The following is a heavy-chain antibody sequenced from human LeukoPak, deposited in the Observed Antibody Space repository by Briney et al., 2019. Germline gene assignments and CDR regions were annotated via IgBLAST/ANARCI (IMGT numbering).Heavy chain of an antibody. J-gene: IGHJ4*02. Sequence: SETLSLTCTVSGGSISSNSNYWAWIRQPPGRGLEWIGSISYGGSTYYSPSLESRVTISVDTSKNQFSLNLSSVTAADTVVYYCARQALWFFDHWGQGTLVTVSS. D-gene: IGHD2-21*01. CDR3: ARQALWFFDH. CDR1: GGSISSNSNY. V-gene: IGHV4-39*01. CDR2: ISYGGST.